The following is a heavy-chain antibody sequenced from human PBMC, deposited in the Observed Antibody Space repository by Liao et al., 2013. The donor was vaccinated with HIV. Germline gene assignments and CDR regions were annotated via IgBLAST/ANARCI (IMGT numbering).Heavy chain of an antibody. CDR3: AGEVDEGGFDM. D-gene: IGHD2-15*01. J-gene: IGHJ3*02. Sequence: VQLQESGPGLVKPSETLSLMCTVSGDSINNYHLSWIRQPPGKGLEWMGYVSFGGSPKYNPSLKGRVTXSVDRSKNQFSLKLKSVTAADSAVYYCAGEVDEGGFDMWGQGTMAIVSS. CDR2: VSFGGSP. CDR1: GDSINNYH. V-gene: IGHV4-59*01.